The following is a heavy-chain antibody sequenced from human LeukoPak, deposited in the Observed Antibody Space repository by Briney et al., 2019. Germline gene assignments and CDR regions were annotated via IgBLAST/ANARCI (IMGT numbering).Heavy chain of an antibody. D-gene: IGHD3-9*01. V-gene: IGHV3-9*01. CDR3: AKDGRRGLNYDILTVWYDY. Sequence: GGSLRLSCAASGFTFDDYAMHWVRQAPGKGLEWVSGICWNSGSIGYADSVKGRFTISRDNAKNSLYLQMNSLRAEDTALYYCAKDGRRGLNYDILTVWYDYWGQGTLVTVSS. CDR2: ICWNSGSI. J-gene: IGHJ4*02. CDR1: GFTFDDYA.